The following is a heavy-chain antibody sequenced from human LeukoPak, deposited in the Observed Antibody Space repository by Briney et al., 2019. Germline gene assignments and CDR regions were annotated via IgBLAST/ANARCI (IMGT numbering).Heavy chain of an antibody. Sequence: PGGSLRLSCAPSGFTFDDYAMHWVRQAPGKGLEWVSSISWDSGSIGYADSVKGRFTISRDNAKNSLDLQMNSLTTDDTALYYCAKGARGSSSWYFDFWGRGSLVTVSS. CDR2: ISWDSGSI. CDR1: GFTFDDYA. J-gene: IGHJ2*01. V-gene: IGHV3-9*01. CDR3: AKGARGSSSWYFDF.